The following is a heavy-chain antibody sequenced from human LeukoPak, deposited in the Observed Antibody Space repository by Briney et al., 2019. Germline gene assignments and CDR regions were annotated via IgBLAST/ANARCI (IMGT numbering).Heavy chain of an antibody. CDR3: AKDIFSITMVRGVITPHLGPDY. Sequence: PGGSLRLSCAASGFTFSSYGMHWVRQAPGKGLEWVAFIRYDGSNKYCADSVKGRFTISRDNSKNTLYLQMNSLRAEDTAVYYCAKDIFSITMVRGVITPHLGPDYWGQGTLVTVSS. V-gene: IGHV3-30*02. CDR2: IRYDGSNK. J-gene: IGHJ4*02. CDR1: GFTFSSYG. D-gene: IGHD3-10*01.